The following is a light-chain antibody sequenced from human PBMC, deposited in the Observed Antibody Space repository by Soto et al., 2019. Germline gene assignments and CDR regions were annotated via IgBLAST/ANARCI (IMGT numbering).Light chain of an antibody. CDR2: DVS. CDR1: SSDVGEYDY. Sequence: QSALTQPRSVSGSPGQSVTISCSGTSSDVGEYDYVSWYQHHPGKAPKLMIFDVSQRPSGVPDRFSGSKSGNTASLTISGLQAEDEADYYCQTWGTDIRVFGGGTQLTVL. CDR3: QTWGTDIRV. V-gene: IGLV2-11*01. J-gene: IGLJ2*01.